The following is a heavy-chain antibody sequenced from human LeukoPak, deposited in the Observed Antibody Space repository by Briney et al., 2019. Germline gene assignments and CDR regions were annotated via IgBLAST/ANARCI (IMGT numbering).Heavy chain of an antibody. Sequence: GRSLRLSCAASGFTFDDYAMHWVRQAPGKGLEWVSGISWNSGSIGYADSVKGRFTISRDNAKNTVYLQMNNLRAEDTAVYYCVSFYETYWGRGTLVTVSS. J-gene: IGHJ4*02. CDR2: ISWNSGSI. CDR1: GFTFDDYA. V-gene: IGHV3-9*01. CDR3: VSFYETY. D-gene: IGHD2/OR15-2a*01.